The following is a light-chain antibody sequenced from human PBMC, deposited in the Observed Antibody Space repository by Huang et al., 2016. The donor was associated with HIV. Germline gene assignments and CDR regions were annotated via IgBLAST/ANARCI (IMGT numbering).Light chain of an antibody. V-gene: IGKV3-15*01. Sequence: EIVMTQSPATLSVSPGERATLSCRASQSVSSNLAWYQQKPGQPPRLLISGASTRATGIPARFSGSGSGTEFTLTISSLQSEDFAVYYCQQYNNWPRTFGQGTKVEIK. CDR2: GAS. J-gene: IGKJ1*01. CDR3: QQYNNWPRT. CDR1: QSVSSN.